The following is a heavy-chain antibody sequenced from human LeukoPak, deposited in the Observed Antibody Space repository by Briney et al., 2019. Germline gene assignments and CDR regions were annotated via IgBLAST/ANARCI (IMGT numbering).Heavy chain of an antibody. J-gene: IGHJ4*02. D-gene: IGHD3-9*01. Sequence: GGSLRLSCVASGFILSTSEMNWVRQVPGKGLEWVSFIASDGTIYYADSVKGRFTISRDNAKNSLYLQMNSLRAEDTAVYYCAREYYDILTGYERDHYYFDYWGQGTLVTVSS. CDR2: IASDGTI. CDR3: AREYYDILTGYERDHYYFDY. V-gene: IGHV3-69-1*01. CDR1: GFILSTSE.